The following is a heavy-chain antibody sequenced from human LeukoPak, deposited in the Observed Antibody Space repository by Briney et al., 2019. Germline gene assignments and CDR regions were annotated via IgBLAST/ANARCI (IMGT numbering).Heavy chain of an antibody. D-gene: IGHD3-10*01. V-gene: IGHV4-38-2*01. CDR3: ARHVYRGTCYFDY. J-gene: IGHJ4*03. CDR2: TYHSGST. Sequence: SETLSLTCAVSGFSISSGYYWGWIRQPPGKGLEWIGSTYHSGSTYNNPSLKSRVTMSVDTSKNQFSLKLSSVTAADTAVYYCARHVYRGTCYFDYWGQGTLVTVS. CDR1: GFSISSGYY.